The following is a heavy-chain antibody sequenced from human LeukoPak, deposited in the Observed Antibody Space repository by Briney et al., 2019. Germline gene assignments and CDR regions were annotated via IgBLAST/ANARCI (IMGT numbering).Heavy chain of an antibody. J-gene: IGHJ6*03. V-gene: IGHV1-69*05. D-gene: IGHD2-15*01. CDR1: GGTFSSYA. Sequence: ASVKVSCKASGGTFSSYAISWVRQAPGQGLEWMGGIIPIFGTANYAQKFQGRVTITTDESTSTAYMELSSLRSEDTAVYYCARDGYCSGGSCYGGIYYYYYMDVWGKGTTVTVSS. CDR2: IIPIFGTA. CDR3: ARDGYCSGGSCYGGIYYYYYMDV.